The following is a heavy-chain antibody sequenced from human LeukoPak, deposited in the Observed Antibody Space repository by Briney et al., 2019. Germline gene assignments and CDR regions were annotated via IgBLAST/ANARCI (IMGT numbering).Heavy chain of an antibody. J-gene: IGHJ3*02. Sequence: GGSLRLSCAASGFTFSTYGMSWVRQAPGKGLEWVATINGGGSKKYYADSVKGRFTISRDNSKNSLYLQMNSLRAEDTAVYYCVRLAPYYGTGIIWGQGTVVPVSS. CDR1: GFTFSTYG. CDR2: INGGGSKK. V-gene: IGHV3-7*01. CDR3: VRLAPYYGTGII. D-gene: IGHD3-10*01.